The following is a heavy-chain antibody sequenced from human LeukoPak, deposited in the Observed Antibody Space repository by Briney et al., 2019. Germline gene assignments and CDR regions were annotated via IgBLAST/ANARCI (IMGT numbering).Heavy chain of an antibody. J-gene: IGHJ3*02. CDR3: ARDSAVYDSSGYFLHAFDI. CDR2: INPNSGGT. D-gene: IGHD3-22*01. Sequence: ASVTLSRKASGYTFTGYYMHWVRQAPGQGLEWMGWINPNSGGTKCAQNFQGRVTMTRDTSISTAYMELSRLRSDDTAVYYCARDSAVYDSSGYFLHAFDIWGPGTMVTVSS. CDR1: GYTFTGYY. V-gene: IGHV1-2*02.